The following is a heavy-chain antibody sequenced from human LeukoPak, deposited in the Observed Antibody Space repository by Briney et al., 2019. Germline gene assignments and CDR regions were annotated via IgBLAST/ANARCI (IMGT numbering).Heavy chain of an antibody. CDR1: GFTFSGSA. CDR3: ARGAAAMVY. CDR2: IKQDGSEK. V-gene: IGHV3-7*02. Sequence: GGSLRLSCAASGFTFSGSAMYWVRQASGKGLEWVANIKQDGSEKYYVDSVKGRFTISRDNAKNSLYLQMNSLRAEDTAVYYCARGAAAMVYWGQGTLVTVSS. D-gene: IGHD5-18*01. J-gene: IGHJ4*02.